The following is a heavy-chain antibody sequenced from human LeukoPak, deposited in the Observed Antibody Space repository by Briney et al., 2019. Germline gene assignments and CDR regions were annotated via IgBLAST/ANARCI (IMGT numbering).Heavy chain of an antibody. V-gene: IGHV3-23*01. CDR3: AKDTATDYGDNTTFEH. CDR1: GFTFSSYG. Sequence: GGSLRLSCAASGFTFSSYGMSWVRQAPGKGLEWVSAISGSGGSTYYADSVKGRFTISRDNSKNTLFLQMNSLKTEDTAVYYCAKDTATDYGDNTTFEHWGQGTLIIVSS. CDR2: ISGSGGST. D-gene: IGHD4-17*01. J-gene: IGHJ4*02.